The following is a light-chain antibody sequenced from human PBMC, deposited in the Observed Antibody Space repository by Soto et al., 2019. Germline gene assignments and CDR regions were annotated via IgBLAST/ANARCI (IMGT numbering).Light chain of an antibody. CDR1: QSVSSSY. J-gene: IGKJ1*01. CDR3: QHYGTSPWT. CDR2: GAS. Sequence: EIVLMQSPGTLSLSPGERATLSCRASQSVSSSYLAWYQQKPGQAPRLLIYGASSRATGIPDRFSGSGSGPDFTLTISRLEPEDFAVYYCQHYGTSPWTFGQGTKVEI. V-gene: IGKV3-20*01.